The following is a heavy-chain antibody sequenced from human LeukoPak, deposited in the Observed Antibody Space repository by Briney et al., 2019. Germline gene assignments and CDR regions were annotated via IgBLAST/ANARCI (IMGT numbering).Heavy chain of an antibody. CDR3: ARGSHYYGSGKIDY. J-gene: IGHJ4*02. Sequence: PSETLSLTCAVYGGSFSGYYWSWIRQPPGKGLEWNGEINHSGSTNYNPSLKSRVTISVDTSKNQFSLKLSSVTAADTAVYYCARGSHYYGSGKIDYWGQGTLVTVSS. CDR1: GGSFSGYY. D-gene: IGHD3-10*01. V-gene: IGHV4-34*01. CDR2: INHSGST.